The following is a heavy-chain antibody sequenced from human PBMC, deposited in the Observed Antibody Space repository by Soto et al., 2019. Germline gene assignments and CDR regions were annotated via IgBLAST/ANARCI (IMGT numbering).Heavy chain of an antibody. CDR2: VKSDGST. J-gene: IGHJ6*02. CDR1: GFTFSTYW. CDR3: ARGLKNYYGMDV. Sequence: PGGSLRLSCAASGFTFSTYWMHWVRQIPGKGLEWVSRVKSDGSTYYADPVKGRFTISRDNAWNTVYLQMNRLRAEDTALYYCARGLKNYYGMDVWGQGTTVTVS. V-gene: IGHV3-74*01.